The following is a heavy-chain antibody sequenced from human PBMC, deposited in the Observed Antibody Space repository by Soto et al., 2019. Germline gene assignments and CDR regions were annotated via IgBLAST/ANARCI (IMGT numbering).Heavy chain of an antibody. CDR3: ASDLGYSYGYYYYGMDV. J-gene: IGHJ6*02. Sequence: SQTLSLTCAISGDSVSSNSAAWNWIRQSPSRGLEWLGRTYYRSKWYNDYAVSVKSRITINPDTSKNQFSLQLNSVTPEDTAVYYCASDLGYSYGYYYYGMDVWGQGTTVTVSS. CDR1: GDSVSSNSAA. CDR2: TYYRSKWYN. D-gene: IGHD5-18*01. V-gene: IGHV6-1*01.